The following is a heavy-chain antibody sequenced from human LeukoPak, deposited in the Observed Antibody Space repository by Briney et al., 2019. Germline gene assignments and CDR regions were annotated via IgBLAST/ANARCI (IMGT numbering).Heavy chain of an antibody. Sequence: SETLSLTCTVSGGSISGYYWGWIRQPPGKGLEWIGYIYYSGSTNYNPSLKSRVTISVDTSKNQFSLKLSSVTAADTAVYYCARRSNTIFGVAAYYFDYWGQGTLVTVSS. J-gene: IGHJ4*02. V-gene: IGHV4-59*08. CDR1: GGSISGYY. D-gene: IGHD3-3*01. CDR2: IYYSGST. CDR3: ARRSNTIFGVAAYYFDY.